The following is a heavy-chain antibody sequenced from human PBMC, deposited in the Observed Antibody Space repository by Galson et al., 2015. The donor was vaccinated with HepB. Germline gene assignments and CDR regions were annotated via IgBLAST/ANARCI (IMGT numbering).Heavy chain of an antibody. Sequence: SLRLSCAASGFTFSSYAMHWVRQAPGKGLEWVAVISYDGSNKYYADSVKGRFTISRDNSKNTLYLQMNSLRAEDTAVYYCARGDPSIYDSSGYPPLHSLTWWYWGQGTLVTVSS. CDR1: GFTFSSYA. D-gene: IGHD3-22*01. CDR2: ISYDGSNK. J-gene: IGHJ4*02. V-gene: IGHV3-30*04. CDR3: ARGDPSIYDSSGYPPLHSLTWWY.